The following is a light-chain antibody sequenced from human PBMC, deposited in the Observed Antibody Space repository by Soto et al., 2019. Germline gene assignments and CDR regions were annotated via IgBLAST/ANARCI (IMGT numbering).Light chain of an antibody. J-gene: IGKJ5*01. Sequence: EILMTQSPSTLSVSPGERATLSCRASQSVSSNLAWYQQKPGQAPRLLIYGASTRATGIPARFSGSGSGTEFTLTISSLKYEDFAVYYCQQRSNWPITFGQGTRLEI. CDR2: GAS. CDR3: QQRSNWPIT. V-gene: IGKV3-15*01. CDR1: QSVSSN.